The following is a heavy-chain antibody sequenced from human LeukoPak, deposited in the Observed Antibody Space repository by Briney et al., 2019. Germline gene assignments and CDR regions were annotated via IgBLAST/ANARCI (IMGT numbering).Heavy chain of an antibody. D-gene: IGHD2-15*01. CDR2: IRFDGSDE. CDR3: AKDRRGSCNAGSCYCCDY. J-gene: IGHJ4*02. V-gene: IGHV3-30*02. CDR1: EFTFNSYG. Sequence: PGGSLRLSCTASEFTFNSYGMHWVRQAPGKGLEWVAFIRFDGSDEHYADSVKGRFTISRDNSKNTLYLQMNSLRAKDTAVYYCAKDRRGSCNAGSCYCCDYWGRGALVTVSS.